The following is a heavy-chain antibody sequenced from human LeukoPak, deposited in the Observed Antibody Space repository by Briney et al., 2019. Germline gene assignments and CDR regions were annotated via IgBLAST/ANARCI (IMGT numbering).Heavy chain of an antibody. J-gene: IGHJ4*02. CDR1: GFTFSSYS. CDR2: ISSSSSYI. D-gene: IGHD5-18*01. V-gene: IGHV3-21*01. Sequence: GGSLRLSCAASGFTFSSYSMNWVRQAPGKGLEWVSSISSSSSYIYYADSVKGRFTISRDNAKNSLYLQMNSLYYCARADSDTAMIDYWGQGTLVTVSS. CDR3: AMIDY.